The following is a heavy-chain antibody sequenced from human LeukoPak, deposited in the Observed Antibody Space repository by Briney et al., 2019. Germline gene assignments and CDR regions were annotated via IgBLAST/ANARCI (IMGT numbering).Heavy chain of an antibody. V-gene: IGHV3-74*01. Sequence: PGGSLRLSCAASGFTFSNYWMHWVRQGPGKGLVWVSRINTDGSSTTYADSVKGRFTISRDNAENTLYLQVNSLRAEDTALYYCVGGYGGTSRADYWGQETLVTVS. J-gene: IGHJ4*02. CDR1: GFTFSNYW. D-gene: IGHD1-26*01. CDR2: INTDGSST. CDR3: VGGYGGTSRADY.